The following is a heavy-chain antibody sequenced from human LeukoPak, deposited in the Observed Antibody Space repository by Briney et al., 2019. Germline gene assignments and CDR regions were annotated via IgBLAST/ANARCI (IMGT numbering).Heavy chain of an antibody. V-gene: IGHV3-53*05. CDR2: LYSGGTT. CDR3: ERDSNYDY. D-gene: IGHD3-3*02. J-gene: IGHJ4*02. CDR1: SGFA. Sequence: GGSLRLSCAAFSGFAMSWVRQAPGKGLEWVSVLYSGGTTYYADSVKGRFTISRDNSKNTLYLQMNSLRAEDTAVYYCERDSNYDYWGQGTLVTVSS.